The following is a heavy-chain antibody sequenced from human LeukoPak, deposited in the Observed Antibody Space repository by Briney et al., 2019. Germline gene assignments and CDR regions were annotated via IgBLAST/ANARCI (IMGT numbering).Heavy chain of an antibody. D-gene: IGHD1-20*01. CDR1: GFTFSSYS. V-gene: IGHV3-21*01. CDR3: ARGYNWNEPFDY. Sequence: KPGGPLRLSCVASGFTFSSYSMNWVRQAPGKGLEWVSSISSSSSYIYYADSVKGRFTISRDNAKNSLYLQMNSLRAEDTAVYYCARGYNWNEPFDYWGQGTLVTVSS. CDR2: ISSSSSYI. J-gene: IGHJ4*02.